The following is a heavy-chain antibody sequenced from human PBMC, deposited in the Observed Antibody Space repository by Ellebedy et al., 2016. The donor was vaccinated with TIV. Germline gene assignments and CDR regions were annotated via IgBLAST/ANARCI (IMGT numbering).Heavy chain of an antibody. CDR3: ARVRTGRAYYFDN. CDR1: GFSISDKY. J-gene: IGHJ4*02. V-gene: IGHV3-53*01. Sequence: GESLKISCAASGFSISDKYMSWVRQAPGRGLEWVSVIYSGGYTDYADSVKGRFTISRDNSKNTVDLQMNNLRVADMALYYWARVRTGRAYYFDNWGQGTLVTVSS. D-gene: IGHD3-10*01. CDR2: IYSGGYT.